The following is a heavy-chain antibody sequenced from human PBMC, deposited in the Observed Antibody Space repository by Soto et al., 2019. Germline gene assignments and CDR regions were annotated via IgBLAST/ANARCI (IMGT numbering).Heavy chain of an antibody. CDR3: ARGTSGSS. CDR2: IKQDGREK. D-gene: IGHD6-13*01. V-gene: IGHV3-7*01. Sequence: GGSLRLSCAASGFPFINYWMTWVRQAPGKGLEWVANIKQDGREKYYVDSVKGRFTISRDNGKNSLYLQMNSLRAEDTAVYYCARGTSGSSWGQGTLVTVSS. J-gene: IGHJ4*02. CDR1: GFPFINYW.